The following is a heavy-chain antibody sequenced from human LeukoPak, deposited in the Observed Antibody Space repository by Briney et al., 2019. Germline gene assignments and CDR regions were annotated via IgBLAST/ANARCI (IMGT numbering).Heavy chain of an antibody. CDR2: IYYSGST. Sequence: PSETLSLTCNVSGGSIRSYYWSWIRQPPGKGLEWIGSIYYSGSTNYNPSLKSRVTISVDTSKNQFSLKLSSVTAADTAVYYCARESGRRYSGSYLDYWGQGNLVTVSS. V-gene: IGHV4-59*12. J-gene: IGHJ4*02. CDR3: ARESGRRYSGSYLDY. D-gene: IGHD1-26*01. CDR1: GGSIRSYY.